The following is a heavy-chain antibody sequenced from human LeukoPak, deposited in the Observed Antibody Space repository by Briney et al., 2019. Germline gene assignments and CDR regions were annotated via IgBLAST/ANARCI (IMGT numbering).Heavy chain of an antibody. J-gene: IGHJ3*02. Sequence: SETLSLTCAVYGGSFRGYYWSWIRQPPGKGLEWIGEINHSGSTNYNPSLKSRVTISVDTSKNQFSLKLSSVTAADTAVYYCAREGSVLVAFDIWGQGTMVTVSS. CDR1: GGSFRGYY. D-gene: IGHD3-3*01. CDR2: INHSGST. V-gene: IGHV4-34*01. CDR3: AREGSVLVAFDI.